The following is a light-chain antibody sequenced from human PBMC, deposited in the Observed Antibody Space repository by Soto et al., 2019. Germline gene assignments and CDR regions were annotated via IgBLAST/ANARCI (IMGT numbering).Light chain of an antibody. CDR3: QQRSNWPPT. Sequence: HSPLPLSLPPCKRAPLSSRASQSVSTYLAWFQQKPGQAPRLLIYDASYRAAGIPARFSGSGSGTDFTLTISSLEPEDFAVYYCQQRSNWPPTFGQGTRLEIK. CDR2: DAS. J-gene: IGKJ5*01. CDR1: QSVSTY. V-gene: IGKV3-11*01.